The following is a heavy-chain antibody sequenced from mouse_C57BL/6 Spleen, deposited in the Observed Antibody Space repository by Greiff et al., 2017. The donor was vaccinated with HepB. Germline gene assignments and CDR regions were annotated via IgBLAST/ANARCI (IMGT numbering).Heavy chain of an antibody. CDR1: GYTFTDYE. D-gene: IGHD1-1*01. V-gene: IGHV1-15*01. Sequence: VQLQQSGAELVRPGASVTLSCKASGYTFTDYEMHWVKQTPVHGLEWIGAIDPETGGTAYNQKFKGKAILTADKSSSTAYMELRSLTSEDSAVYYCTRITTVVEPDYFDYWGQGTTLTVSS. CDR2: IDPETGGT. CDR3: TRITTVVEPDYFDY. J-gene: IGHJ2*01.